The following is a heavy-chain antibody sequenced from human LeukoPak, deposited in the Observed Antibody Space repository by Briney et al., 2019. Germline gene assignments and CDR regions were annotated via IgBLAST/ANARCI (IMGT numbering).Heavy chain of an antibody. Sequence: GRSLRLSCAASGFTFSSYAMHWVRQAPGKGLEWVAVISYDGSNKYYADSVKGRFTISRDNSKNTLYLQMNSLRAEDTAVYYCAREIGGNYDFWSGRTGGYFDYWGQGTLVTVSS. D-gene: IGHD3-3*01. CDR3: AREIGGNYDFWSGRTGGYFDY. V-gene: IGHV3-30-3*01. CDR1: GFTFSSYA. J-gene: IGHJ4*02. CDR2: ISYDGSNK.